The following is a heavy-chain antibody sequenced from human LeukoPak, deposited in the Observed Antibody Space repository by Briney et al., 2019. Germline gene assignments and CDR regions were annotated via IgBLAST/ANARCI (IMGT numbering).Heavy chain of an antibody. CDR1: GYTFTGYY. CDR2: INPNSGGT. Sequence: ASVKVSCKASGYTFTGYYMHWVRQAPGQGLEWMGWINPNSGGTNYAQKFQGRVTMTRDTSISTAYMELSRLRSDDTAVYYCARYFATYYYDSSGLNWFDPWGQGTLVTVSS. CDR3: ARYFATYYYDSSGLNWFDP. J-gene: IGHJ5*02. V-gene: IGHV1-2*02. D-gene: IGHD3-22*01.